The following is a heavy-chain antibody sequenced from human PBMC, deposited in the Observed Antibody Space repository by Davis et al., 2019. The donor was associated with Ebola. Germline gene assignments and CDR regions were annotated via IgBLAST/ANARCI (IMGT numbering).Heavy chain of an antibody. V-gene: IGHV3-23*01. Sequence: PGGSLRLSCAASGFTFSSYAMSWVRQAPGKGLEWVSAISGSGGSTYYADSVKGRFTISRDNSKNTLYLQMNSLRAEDTAVYYCAKDLDYSNYAPHFDYWGQGTLVTVSS. D-gene: IGHD4-11*01. CDR2: ISGSGGST. CDR3: AKDLDYSNYAPHFDY. CDR1: GFTFSSYA. J-gene: IGHJ4*02.